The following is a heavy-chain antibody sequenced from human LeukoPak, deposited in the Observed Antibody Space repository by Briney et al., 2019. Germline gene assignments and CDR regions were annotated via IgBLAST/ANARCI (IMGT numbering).Heavy chain of an antibody. Sequence: GASVKVSCKASGYTFTSYGISWVRHAPGQGLEWMGWISAYNGNTNYAQKLQGRVTMTTDTSTSTAYMELRSLRSDDTAVYYCARDRKIAVAIYYYYGMDVWGQGTTVTVSS. J-gene: IGHJ6*02. CDR3: ARDRKIAVAIYYYYGMDV. CDR1: GYTFTSYG. V-gene: IGHV1-18*01. D-gene: IGHD6-19*01. CDR2: ISAYNGNT.